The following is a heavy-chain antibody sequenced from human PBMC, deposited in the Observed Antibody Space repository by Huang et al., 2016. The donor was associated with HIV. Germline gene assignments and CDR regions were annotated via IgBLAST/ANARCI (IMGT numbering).Heavy chain of an antibody. Sequence: QVQLVQSGAEVKTPGASVTVSCKASGYTFTSYGISWVRQAPGQGREWMGWISSYHGNANDAQKAQGRVTMTTDTSTSTVNMEMRSLRSDDTAVYYCARLYLYGMDVWGQGTTVTVSS. CDR1: GYTFTSYG. CDR2: ISSYHGNA. J-gene: IGHJ6*02. D-gene: IGHD3-16*02. V-gene: IGHV1-18*04. CDR3: ARLYLYGMDV.